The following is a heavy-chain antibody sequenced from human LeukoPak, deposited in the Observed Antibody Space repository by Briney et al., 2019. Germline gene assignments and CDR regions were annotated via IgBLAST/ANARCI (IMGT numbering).Heavy chain of an antibody. CDR2: IYYSGST. CDR1: GGPISSGDYY. Sequence: SETLSLTCTVSGGPISSGDYYWSWIRQPPGKGLEWIGYIYYSGSTYYNPSLKSRVTISVDTSKNHFSLKLSSVTAADTAVYYCARDLRGYGERGDWGQGTLVTVSS. D-gene: IGHD4-17*01. CDR3: ARDLRGYGERGD. J-gene: IGHJ4*02. V-gene: IGHV4-30-4*01.